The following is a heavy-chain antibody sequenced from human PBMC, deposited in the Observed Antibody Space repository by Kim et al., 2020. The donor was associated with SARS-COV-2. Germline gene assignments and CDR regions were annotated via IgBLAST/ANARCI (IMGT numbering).Heavy chain of an antibody. Sequence: GGSLRLSCAASGLTFNRYSMNWVRQAPGKGLEWVSYISSSSSIIYYAEYVKGRFTISRDNAKNSLYLQMNSLRDEDTAVYYCARETGSGSYYWFDPWGQGTLVTVSS. V-gene: IGHV3-48*02. CDR1: GLTFNRYS. CDR2: ISSSSSII. CDR3: ARETGSGSYYWFDP. D-gene: IGHD3-10*01. J-gene: IGHJ5*02.